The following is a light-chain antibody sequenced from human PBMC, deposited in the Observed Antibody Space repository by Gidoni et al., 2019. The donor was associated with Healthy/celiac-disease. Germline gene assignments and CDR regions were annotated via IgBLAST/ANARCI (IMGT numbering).Light chain of an antibody. CDR3: QQYYSTMYT. Sequence: DIVMTQSPDALAVSLGERATINCKSSQIVLYSSNNKNYLAWYQQKPGQPPKLLIYWASTRESGVPDRFSGSGSVTDFTLTISSLQAEDVAVYYCQQYYSTMYTFGQXTKLEIK. CDR1: QIVLYSSNNKNY. CDR2: WAS. V-gene: IGKV4-1*01. J-gene: IGKJ2*01.